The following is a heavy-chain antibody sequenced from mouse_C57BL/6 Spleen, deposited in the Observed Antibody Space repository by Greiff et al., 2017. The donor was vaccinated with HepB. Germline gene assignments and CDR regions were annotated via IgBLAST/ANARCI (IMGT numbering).Heavy chain of an antibody. Sequence: EVKLVESGPGLVKPSQSLSLTCSVTGYSITSGYYLNWIRQFPGNKLEWMGYISYDGSNNYNPSLKNRISITRDTSKNQFFLKLNSVTTEDTATYYCASLDSSGYLYYFDYWGQGTTLTVSS. V-gene: IGHV3-6*01. CDR3: ASLDSSGYLYYFDY. CDR1: GYSITSGYY. CDR2: ISYDGSN. J-gene: IGHJ2*01. D-gene: IGHD3-2*02.